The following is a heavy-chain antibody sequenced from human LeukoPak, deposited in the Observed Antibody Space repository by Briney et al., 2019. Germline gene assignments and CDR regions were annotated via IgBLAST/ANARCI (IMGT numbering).Heavy chain of an antibody. V-gene: IGHV4-39*01. CDR3: EGGFGETQLIDY. Sequence: PSETLSLTCTVSGGSISSSSYYWGWIRQPPGKGLEWIGSIYYSGSTYYNPSLKSRVTISVDTSKNQFSLKLSSVTAADTAVYYCEGGFGETQLIDYWGQGTLVTVSS. D-gene: IGHD3-10*01. CDR2: IYYSGST. CDR1: GGSISSSSYY. J-gene: IGHJ4*02.